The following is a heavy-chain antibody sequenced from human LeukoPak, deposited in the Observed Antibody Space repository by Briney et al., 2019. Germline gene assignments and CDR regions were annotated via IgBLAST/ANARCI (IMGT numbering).Heavy chain of an antibody. Sequence: GGSLRLSCAASGFTFSSYSMNWVRQAPGKGLEWVSYISSSSSTIYYADSVKGRFTISRDNAKNSLYLQMSSLRDEDTAVYYCARVSWEYYYGSGSLDYWGQGTLVTVSS. V-gene: IGHV3-48*02. D-gene: IGHD3-10*01. J-gene: IGHJ4*02. CDR2: ISSSSSTI. CDR1: GFTFSSYS. CDR3: ARVSWEYYYGSGSLDY.